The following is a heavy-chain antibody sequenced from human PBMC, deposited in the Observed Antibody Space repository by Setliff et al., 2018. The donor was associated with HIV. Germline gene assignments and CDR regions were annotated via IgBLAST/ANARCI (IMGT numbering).Heavy chain of an antibody. J-gene: IGHJ3*02. CDR2: INPSGGST. CDR3: ARDPSYSPYCDFWSGYYPHDALDI. CDR1: GYTFTSYY. V-gene: IGHV1-46*01. Sequence: GASVKVSCKAPGYTFTSYYMHWVRQAPGQGLEWMGIINPSGGSTSYAQKFQGRVTMTRDTSTSTVYMELSSLRSEDTAIYYCARDPSYSPYCDFWSGYYPHDALDIWGQGTMVTVS. D-gene: IGHD3-3*01.